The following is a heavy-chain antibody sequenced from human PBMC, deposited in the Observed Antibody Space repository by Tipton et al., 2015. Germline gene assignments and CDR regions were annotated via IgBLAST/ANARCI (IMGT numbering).Heavy chain of an antibody. D-gene: IGHD2-15*01. CDR1: GDSISSYY. Sequence: TLSLTCTVSGDSISSYYWSWIRQPPGKGLEWIGYIYYSGSTNYNPSLKSRVTISVDTSKNQFSLKLSSATAADTAVYYCARSAYCSGGSCYYGYYYYIMDVWGQGTAVTVSS. CDR3: ARSAYCSGGSCYYGYYYYIMDV. CDR2: IYYSGST. J-gene: IGHJ6*02. V-gene: IGHV4-59*01.